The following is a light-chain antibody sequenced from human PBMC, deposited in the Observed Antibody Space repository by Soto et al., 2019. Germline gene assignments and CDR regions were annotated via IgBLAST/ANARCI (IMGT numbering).Light chain of an antibody. CDR2: AAS. CDR3: QQANSFPT. Sequence: DIQMTQSPSSVSASVGDRVTITCRASQGISSWLDWYQQKPGKAPKLLIYAASSLQSGVPSRFSGSGSGTDFTLTISSLQHEDFATYYCQQANSFPTVGQGKRLEIK. J-gene: IGKJ5*01. CDR1: QGISSW. V-gene: IGKV1-12*01.